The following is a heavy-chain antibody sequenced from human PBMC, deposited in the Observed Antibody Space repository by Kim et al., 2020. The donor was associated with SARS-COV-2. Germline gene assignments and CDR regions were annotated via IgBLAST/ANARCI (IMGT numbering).Heavy chain of an antibody. J-gene: IGHJ6*02. CDR2: IDPSDSYT. D-gene: IGHD2-2*01. Sequence: GESLKISCKGSGYSFTSYWISWVRQMPGKGLEWMGRIDPSDSYTNYSTSFQGHVTISADKSISTAYLQWSSLKASDTAMYYCARPLGYCSSTSCAYYYYGMDVWGQGTTVTVSS. CDR3: ARPLGYCSSTSCAYYYYGMDV. CDR1: GYSFTSYW. V-gene: IGHV5-10-1*01.